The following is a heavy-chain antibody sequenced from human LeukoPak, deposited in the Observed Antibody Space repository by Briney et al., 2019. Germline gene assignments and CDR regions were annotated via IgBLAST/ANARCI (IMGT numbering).Heavy chain of an antibody. CDR1: GGSFSGYY. CDR2: IYYSGST. J-gene: IGHJ4*02. CDR3: ARPRPRSSVLDY. D-gene: IGHD6-25*01. V-gene: IGHV4-59*08. Sequence: SETLSLTCAVYGGSFSGYYWTWIRQPPGKGLEWIGYIYYSGSTNYNPSLKSRVTISVDTSKNQFSLRLSSVTAADTAVYYCARPRPRSSVLDYWGQGTLVTVSS.